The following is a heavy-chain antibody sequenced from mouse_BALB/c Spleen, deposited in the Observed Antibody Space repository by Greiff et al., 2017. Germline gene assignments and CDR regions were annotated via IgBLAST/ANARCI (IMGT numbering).Heavy chain of an antibody. CDR1: GFTFSSFG. J-gene: IGHJ2*01. V-gene: IGHV5-17*02. CDR2: ISSGSSTI. Sequence: EVQLVESGGGLVQPGGSRKLSCAASGFTFSSFGMHWVRQAPEKGLEWVAYISSGSSTIYYADTVKGRFTISRDNPKNTLFLQMTSLRSEDTAMYYCARSWDRVYYFDYWGQGTTLTVSS. CDR3: ARSWDRVYYFDY. D-gene: IGHD3-3*01.